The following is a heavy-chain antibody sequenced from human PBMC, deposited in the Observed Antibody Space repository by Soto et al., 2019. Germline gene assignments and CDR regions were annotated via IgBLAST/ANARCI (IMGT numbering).Heavy chain of an antibody. D-gene: IGHD6-13*01. CDR1: GYSFASQW. J-gene: IGHJ6*02. CDR3: ARVPHSTTSYYYYSSGMDV. V-gene: IGHV5-51*01. Sequence: PGESLKISCKGSGYSFASQWIGWVRQRPGKGLEWMGNIYPADSDTRYSPSFQGQVTISVDKSIRTVYLQWTSLKASDTAIYYCARVPHSTTSYYYYSSGMDVWGQGTTVTVSS. CDR2: IYPADSDT.